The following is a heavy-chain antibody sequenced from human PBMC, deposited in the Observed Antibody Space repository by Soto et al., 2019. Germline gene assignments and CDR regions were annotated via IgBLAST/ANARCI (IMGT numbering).Heavy chain of an antibody. CDR2: ISYDASKE. D-gene: IGHD5-12*01. V-gene: IGHV3-30-3*01. Sequence: GGSLRLSCAASGFTFSSYAMHWVRQAPGKGLEWVAVISYDASKEYYADSVKGRFTISRDNSKNTLYLQMNSLRLEDTAMYYSARDTDAWISEPSDFVYWGQGTLVTVSS. CDR3: ARDTDAWISEPSDFVY. J-gene: IGHJ4*02. CDR1: GFTFSSYA.